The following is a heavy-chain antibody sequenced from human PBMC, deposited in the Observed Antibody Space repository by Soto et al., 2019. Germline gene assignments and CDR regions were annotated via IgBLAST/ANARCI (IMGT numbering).Heavy chain of an antibody. CDR1: GFTFSGYE. D-gene: IGHD2-21*02. Sequence: GGSLRLSCAASGFTFSGYEMNWVRQAPGKGLEWVSYISSSGKTIYYADSVKGRFTISRDNAKNSLYLQMNSLRAEDTAVYYCARGSVVTAIPVYYWGQGTLVTVSS. CDR2: ISSSGKTI. J-gene: IGHJ4*02. V-gene: IGHV3-48*03. CDR3: ARGSVVTAIPVYY.